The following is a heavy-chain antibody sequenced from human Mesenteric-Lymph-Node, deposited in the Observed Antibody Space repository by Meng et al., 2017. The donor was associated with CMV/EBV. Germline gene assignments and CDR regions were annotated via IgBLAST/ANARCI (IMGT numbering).Heavy chain of an antibody. CDR1: GDNFTNYG. V-gene: IGHV1-18*01. J-gene: IGHJ4*02. D-gene: IGHD1-14*01. CDR3: ATQQQLAELDF. CDR2: ISPYSGRT. Sequence: SLKTSGDNFTNYGITWVRQAPGQGLEWMGWISPYSGRTSYAQKVQDRVTMTTDTSTTTAYMELRSLTSDDTAVYYCATQQQLAELDFWGQGTLVTVSS.